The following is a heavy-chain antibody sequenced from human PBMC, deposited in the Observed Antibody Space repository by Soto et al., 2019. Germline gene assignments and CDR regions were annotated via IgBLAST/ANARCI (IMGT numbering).Heavy chain of an antibody. CDR3: VHSRCGGDCLRSDSSHYYYGMDV. CDR2: IYWDGDK. Sequence: QITLKESGPTLVKPTQTLTLTCTFSGFSLNTGGLGVGWIRQPPGKALEWLALIYWDGDKRYSPSLQSRLSITKDTSNNQVVLTMTNMDPVDTATYYCVHSRCGGDCLRSDSSHYYYGMDVWGQGNTVTVSS. D-gene: IGHD2-21*02. J-gene: IGHJ6*02. CDR1: GFSLNTGGLG. V-gene: IGHV2-5*02.